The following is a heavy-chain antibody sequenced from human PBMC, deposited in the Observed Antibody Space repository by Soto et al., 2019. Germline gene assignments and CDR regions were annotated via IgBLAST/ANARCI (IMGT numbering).Heavy chain of an antibody. J-gene: IGHJ4*02. D-gene: IGHD2-2*01. V-gene: IGHV3-11*01. CDR3: ARDGSVALTPAPKISFYFDF. CDR1: GFSFSDYD. Sequence: QVNLVESGGGLINPGGSLRLSCEASGFSFSDYDMTWIRQAPGKGLEWLSYISSSGSDIYYADSVKGRFTISRDNAKNSLYLQMNSLRANDTAVYYCARDGSVALTPAPKISFYFDFWGQGSLVTVSS. CDR2: ISSSGSDI.